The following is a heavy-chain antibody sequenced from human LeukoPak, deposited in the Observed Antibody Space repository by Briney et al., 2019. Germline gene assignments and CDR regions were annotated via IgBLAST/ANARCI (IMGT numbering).Heavy chain of an antibody. V-gene: IGHV3-23*01. J-gene: IGHJ4*02. CDR1: GLTFSSYA. CDR2: ISGSGGST. Sequence: GGSLRLSCAASGLTFSSYAMSWVRQAPGKGLEWVSAISGSGGSTYYADSVKGRFTISRDNAKNTLYLQMNSLRAEDTAVYYCAKDRLLWFGEYGHWGQGTLVTVSS. CDR3: AKDRLLWFGEYGH. D-gene: IGHD3-10*01.